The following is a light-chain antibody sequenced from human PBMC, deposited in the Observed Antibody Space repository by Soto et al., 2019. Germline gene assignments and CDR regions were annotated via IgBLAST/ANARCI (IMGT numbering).Light chain of an antibody. CDR3: QQRSNRTPVLT. J-gene: IGKJ4*01. CDR1: QSVSSH. Sequence: EIVLTQSPASLSLSPGERATLSCRASQSVSSHLAWFQQRPGQAPRLLIYGASNRATGIPARFGGSGSGTNFTLTISSLEPEDFAVYYCQQRSNRTPVLTFGGGTKVEIK. CDR2: GAS. V-gene: IGKV3-11*01.